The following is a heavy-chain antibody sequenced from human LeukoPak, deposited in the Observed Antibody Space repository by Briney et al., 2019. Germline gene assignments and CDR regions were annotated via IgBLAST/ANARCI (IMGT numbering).Heavy chain of an antibody. CDR1: GFTFSSYW. CDR3: ARDKSVYYDTSGSRFDY. CDR2: IKQDGSEK. J-gene: IGHJ4*02. V-gene: IGHV3-7*01. Sequence: GGSLRLSCAASGFTFSSYWMSWVRQAPGKGLEWVANIKQDGSEKYYVDSVKPRFTISTDNAKNSLYLQMNSLRAEDTAVYYCARDKSVYYDTSGSRFDYWGQGTLVTVSS. D-gene: IGHD3-22*01.